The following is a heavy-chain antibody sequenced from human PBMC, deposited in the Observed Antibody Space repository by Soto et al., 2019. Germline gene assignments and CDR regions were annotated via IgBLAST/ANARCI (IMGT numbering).Heavy chain of an antibody. Sequence: QVQLQESGPGLVKPSETLSLTCTVSGGSVSSGSYYSSWIRQPPGKGLESLGYIYYSGSTNYTPSLKRRVTLSVDTSKTQFSLKLSSVTAADTAVYYCARRFGWFGELYRYYYYGMDVWGQGTTVTVSS. CDR3: ARRFGWFGELYRYYYYGMDV. CDR2: IYYSGST. D-gene: IGHD3-10*01. J-gene: IGHJ6*02. CDR1: GGSVSSGSYY. V-gene: IGHV4-61*01.